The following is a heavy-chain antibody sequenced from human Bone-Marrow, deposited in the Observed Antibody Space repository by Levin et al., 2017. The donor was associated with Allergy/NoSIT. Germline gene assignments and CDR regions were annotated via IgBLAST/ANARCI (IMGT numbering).Heavy chain of an antibody. CDR1: GGTGTNYG. J-gene: IGHJ6*03. D-gene: IGHD4-23*01. CDR2: INPVFGTP. Sequence: SVKVSCKASGGTGTNYGFSWVRQAPGQGLEWMGGINPVFGTPNYAQKFQGRVTFTADKSTHTAYMEMRGLRSEDAAIYFCATLTHLVGYYYYMDVWGQGTTVTVSS. CDR3: ATLTHLVGYYYYMDV. V-gene: IGHV1-69*06.